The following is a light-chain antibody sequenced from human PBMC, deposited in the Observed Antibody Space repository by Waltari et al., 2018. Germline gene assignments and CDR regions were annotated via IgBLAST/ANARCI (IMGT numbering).Light chain of an antibody. CDR3: CAYAGSSIYV. J-gene: IGLJ1*01. CDR2: ETT. V-gene: IGLV2-23*01. CDR1: NCYVGNYNL. Sequence: QSALTQPAAVSGSPGQSITIPCAGSNCYVGNYNLVLWYQQHPGEAPKLLIFETTKRPSGVSDRFSGSRSGNTASLTISGLQAEDEAEYSCCAYAGSSIYVFGSGTRVTVL.